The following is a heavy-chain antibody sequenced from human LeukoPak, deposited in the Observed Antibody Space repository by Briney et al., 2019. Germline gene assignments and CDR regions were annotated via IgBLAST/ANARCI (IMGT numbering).Heavy chain of an antibody. V-gene: IGHV3-48*03. CDR3: ARGKWEPLDY. D-gene: IGHD1-26*01. CDR2: ISSSGRTK. CDR1: GFTFSSYE. J-gene: IGHJ4*02. Sequence: GGPLRLSCAASGFTFSSYEVNWVRQAPGKGLEWVSYISSSGRTKYYADSVKGRFTISRDNAKNSLYLQMNSLRAEDTAVYYCARGKWEPLDYWGQGTLVTVSS.